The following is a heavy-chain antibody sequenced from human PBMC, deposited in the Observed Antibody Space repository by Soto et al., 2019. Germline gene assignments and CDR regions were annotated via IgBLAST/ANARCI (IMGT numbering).Heavy chain of an antibody. V-gene: IGHV3-23*01. CDR2: ISGSSGST. J-gene: IGHJ4*02. Sequence: GGSRRLSCSASGFTFREYGMSWVRQAPGKGLEWVSSISGSSGSTYYADSVKGRFTISRDNSKNTLHLQMNSLRAEDTAVYYCARLHWELLSYTLWFDYWGQGTLVTVSS. CDR1: GFTFREYG. CDR3: ARLHWELLSYTLWFDY. D-gene: IGHD1-26*01.